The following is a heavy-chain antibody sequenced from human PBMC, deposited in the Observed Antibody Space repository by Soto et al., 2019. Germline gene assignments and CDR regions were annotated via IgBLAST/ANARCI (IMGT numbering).Heavy chain of an antibody. J-gene: IGHJ3*02. CDR3: GGQQWPRGAFDI. V-gene: IGHV4-4*07. CDR1: GGSISSYY. D-gene: IGHD6-19*01. Sequence: QVQLQESGPGLVKPSETLSLTCTVSGGSISSYYWSWIRQPAGKGLEWIGRIYTSGSTNYNPSLKSPVTMSVDTSKNQFSRKLSSVTAADTAVYYCGGQQWPRGAFDIWGQGTMVTVSS. CDR2: IYTSGST.